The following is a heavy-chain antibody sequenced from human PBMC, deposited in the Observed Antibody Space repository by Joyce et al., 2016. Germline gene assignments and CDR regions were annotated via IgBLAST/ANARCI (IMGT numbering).Heavy chain of an antibody. D-gene: IGHD6-25*01. Sequence: QVQLVESGGGVVQPGRSLRLSCAASGLTLSNYGVHWVRQAPGKGLEWVAVISYDGIYKDYADPVKGRFTISRDNSKNTVFLEMNSLRTEDTAVYYCAKILTATYSSGWFLDYWGQGTLVTVSS. J-gene: IGHJ4*02. V-gene: IGHV3-30*18. CDR3: AKILTATYSSGWFLDY. CDR2: ISYDGIYK. CDR1: GLTLSNYG.